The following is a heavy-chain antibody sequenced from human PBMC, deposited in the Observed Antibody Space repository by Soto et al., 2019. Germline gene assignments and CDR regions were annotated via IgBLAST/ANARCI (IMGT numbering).Heavy chain of an antibody. Sequence: EVQLVESGGGLVQPGGSLRLSCAASGFTFSSYSMNWVRQAPGKGLEWVSYISSSSSTIYYADSVKGRFTISRDNAKNPLSRQTIGLRDEERAVYYCARYSGYVEWGQGTVVTVSS. V-gene: IGHV3-48*02. CDR3: ARYSGYVE. J-gene: IGHJ4*02. CDR1: GFTFSSYS. CDR2: ISSSSSTI. D-gene: IGHD5-12*01.